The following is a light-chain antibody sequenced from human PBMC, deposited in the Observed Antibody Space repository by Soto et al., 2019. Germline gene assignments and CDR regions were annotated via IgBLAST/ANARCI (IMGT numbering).Light chain of an antibody. J-gene: IGKJ1*01. CDR3: QQYYSYPRT. CDR2: AAS. V-gene: IGKV1-8*01. CDR1: QGISSY. Sequence: ALRMTQSPSSFSASTGDRVTITCRASQGISSYLAWYQQKPGKAPKLLIYAASTLQSGVPPRFSGSGSGTDFTLTISCLQSEDFATYYCQQYYSYPRTFGQGTKVEIK.